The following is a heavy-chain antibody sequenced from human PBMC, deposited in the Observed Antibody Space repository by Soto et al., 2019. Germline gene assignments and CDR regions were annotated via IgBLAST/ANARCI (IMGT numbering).Heavy chain of an antibody. CDR2: IYWDDDK. V-gene: IGHV2-5*02. D-gene: IGHD1-26*01. Sequence: QITLKESGPTLVKPTQTLTLTCTFSGFSLSTSGVGVGWIRQPPGKALEWLALIYWDDDKRYSPSLKSRLTITNDTSKNQVVLTMTNMDPVDTATYYCAHEWELTRGFDYWGQGTLVTVSS. CDR1: GFSLSTSGVG. CDR3: AHEWELTRGFDY. J-gene: IGHJ4*02.